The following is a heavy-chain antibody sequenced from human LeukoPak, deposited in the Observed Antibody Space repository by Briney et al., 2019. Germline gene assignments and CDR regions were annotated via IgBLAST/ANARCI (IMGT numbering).Heavy chain of an antibody. CDR3: TRVRRNVDTAMPEGSDF. CDR2: INPNSGGT. Sequence: VASVRVSCKASGYTFTGYYMHWVRQAPGQGLEWMGWINPNSGGTNYAQKFQGRVTMTRDTSISTAYMELSRLRSDDTAVYYCTRVRRNVDTAMPEGSDFWDQGTLVTVSS. D-gene: IGHD5-18*01. V-gene: IGHV1-2*02. J-gene: IGHJ4*02. CDR1: GYTFTGYY.